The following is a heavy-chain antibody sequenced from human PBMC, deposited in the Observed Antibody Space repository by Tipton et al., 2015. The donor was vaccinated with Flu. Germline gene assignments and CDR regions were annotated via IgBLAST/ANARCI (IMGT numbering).Heavy chain of an antibody. J-gene: IGHJ4*02. Sequence: QVQLVQSGAEVKKPGASVNVSCKTSGYTFGGYFLHWVRQAPGQGLEWMGRINPHSGGTNYAQKFQGRITITRDTSTATMYMELSRLRSDDTAVYYWARVGAWNDLEIWGQGALVYVSS. CDR2: INPHSGGT. V-gene: IGHV1-2*06. D-gene: IGHD1-1*01. CDR1: GYTFGGYF. CDR3: ARVGAWNDLEI.